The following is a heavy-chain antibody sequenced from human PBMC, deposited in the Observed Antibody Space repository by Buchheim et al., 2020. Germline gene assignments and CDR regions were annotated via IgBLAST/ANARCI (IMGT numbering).Heavy chain of an antibody. CDR3: AKVHIDTVTIDF. V-gene: IGHV3-30*18. Sequence: QVQLVESGGGLVQPGRSLRLSCAAAGFTFSSHGMHWVRQAPGKGLEWVAFITCDGSNKYYADSVKGRFTISRDNSKNTLNLQMKSLRVEKTAEYYCAKVHIDTVTIDFWGQGT. CDR1: GFTFSSHG. J-gene: IGHJ4*02. CDR2: ITCDGSNK. D-gene: IGHD4-11*01.